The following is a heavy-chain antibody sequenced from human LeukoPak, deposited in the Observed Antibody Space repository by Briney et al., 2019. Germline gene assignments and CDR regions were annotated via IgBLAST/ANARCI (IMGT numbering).Heavy chain of an antibody. J-gene: IGHJ4*02. CDR2: IYYSGST. V-gene: IGHV4-39*07. Sequence: PSETLSLTCTVSGGSISSSSYYWGWIRQPPGKGLEWIGSIYYSGSTYYNPSLKSRVTISVDTSKNQFSLKLSSVTAADTAVYYCARLKPGYSYGYVDYWGQGTLVTVSS. CDR1: GGSISSSSYY. CDR3: ARLKPGYSYGYVDY. D-gene: IGHD5-18*01.